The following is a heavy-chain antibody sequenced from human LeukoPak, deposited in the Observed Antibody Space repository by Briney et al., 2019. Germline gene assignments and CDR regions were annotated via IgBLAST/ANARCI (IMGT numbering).Heavy chain of an antibody. Sequence: GASVKVSCKASGYTFTSYGISWVRQAPGQGLEWMGWINTYNGNTNYAQNLQGRVTMTTDTSTTTAYMELRSLRSDDTAVYYCARDIVVGLSQAISPIDYWGQGTLVTVSS. J-gene: IGHJ4*02. CDR2: INTYNGNT. CDR1: GYTFTSYG. V-gene: IGHV1-18*01. D-gene: IGHD3-22*01. CDR3: ARDIVVGLSQAISPIDY.